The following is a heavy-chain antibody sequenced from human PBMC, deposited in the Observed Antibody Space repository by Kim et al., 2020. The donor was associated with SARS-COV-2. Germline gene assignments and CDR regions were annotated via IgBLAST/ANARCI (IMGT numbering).Heavy chain of an antibody. CDR1: GGSISSGSYY. V-gene: IGHV4-61*02. CDR2: IYTSGST. D-gene: IGHD3-10*01. Sequence: SETLSLTCTVSGGSISSGSYYWSWIRQPAGKGLEWIGRIYTSGSTNYNPSLKSRVTISVDTSKNQFSLKLSSVTAADTAVYYCARSRGVYGSGSYYTAGGGMDVWGQGTTVTVSS. J-gene: IGHJ6*02. CDR3: ARSRGVYGSGSYYTAGGGMDV.